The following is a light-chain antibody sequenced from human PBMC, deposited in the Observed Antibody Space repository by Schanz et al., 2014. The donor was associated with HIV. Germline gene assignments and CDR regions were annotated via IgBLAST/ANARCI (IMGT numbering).Light chain of an antibody. J-gene: IGLJ1*01. CDR1: SRDVGGYNY. CDR3: SSYTTSNTHV. CDR2: DVR. Sequence: QSALTQPASVSWSPGQSITISCTGTSRDVGGYNYVSWYQQHPGKAPKLMVYDVRNRPSGVSNRFSGSKSGNTASLTISGLQAEDEAEYFCSSYTTSNTHVFGSGTKLTVL. V-gene: IGLV2-14*01.